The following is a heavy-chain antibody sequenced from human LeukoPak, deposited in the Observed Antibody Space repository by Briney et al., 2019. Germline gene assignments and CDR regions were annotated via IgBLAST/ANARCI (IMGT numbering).Heavy chain of an antibody. CDR1: GFTFSSYA. J-gene: IGHJ1*01. Sequence: GGSLRLSCAASGFTFSSYAMSWVRQAPGKGLEWVSAISGSGGSTYYADSVKGRFTISRDNSRNILYLQMNNLRGEDTALYYCGRDPNGDYIGAFEFQRWGQGTLVSVSS. CDR3: GRDPNGDYIGAFEFQR. D-gene: IGHD4-17*01. V-gene: IGHV3-23*01. CDR2: ISGSGGST.